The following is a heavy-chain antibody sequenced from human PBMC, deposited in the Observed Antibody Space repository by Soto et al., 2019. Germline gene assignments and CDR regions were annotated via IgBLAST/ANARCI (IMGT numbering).Heavy chain of an antibody. D-gene: IGHD6-19*01. J-gene: IGHJ5*02. CDR3: AMCSAVAWVWFDP. CDR2: ISGSGGST. V-gene: IGHV3-23*01. Sequence: GGSLRLSCAASGFTFSSYGMSWVRQAPGKGLEWVSAISGSGGSTYYADSVKGRFTISRDNSKNTLYLQMNSLRAEDTAVYYCAMCSAVAWVWFDPWGQGTLVTVSS. CDR1: GFTFSSYG.